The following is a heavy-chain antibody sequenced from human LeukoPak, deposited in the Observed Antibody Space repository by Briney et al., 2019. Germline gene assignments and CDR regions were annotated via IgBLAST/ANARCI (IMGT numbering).Heavy chain of an antibody. CDR3: AKNNWFDS. CDR1: GGSFSDYH. CDR2: INHSGST. V-gene: IGHV4-34*01. Sequence: PSETLSLTCAVFGGSFSDYHWSWFRHPPGKGLEWIGEINHSGSTKYKPSLKSRVSISVDTSKNQFSLKMTSVTAADTVVYYCAKNNWFDSWGQGTLVTVSS. J-gene: IGHJ5*01.